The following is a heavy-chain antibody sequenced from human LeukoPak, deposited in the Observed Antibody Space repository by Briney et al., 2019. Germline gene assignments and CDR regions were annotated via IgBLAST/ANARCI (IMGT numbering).Heavy chain of an antibody. CDR3: ARGFRNGPFDC. D-gene: IGHD2-8*01. CDR1: GFTFDDYG. CDR2: INRNGGST. J-gene: IGHJ4*02. Sequence: GGSLRLSCEASGFTFDDYGMSWVRQPPGEGLEWVSGINRNGGSTDYADSVKGRFTISRDNAKNSHFLQMNSLRVEDTALYYCARGFRNGPFDCWGQGTLVTVSS. V-gene: IGHV3-20*04.